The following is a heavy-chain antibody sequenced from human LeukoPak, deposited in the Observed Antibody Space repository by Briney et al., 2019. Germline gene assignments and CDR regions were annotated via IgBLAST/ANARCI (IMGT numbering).Heavy chain of an antibody. CDR3: VKEHSRGWPNLDY. CDR2: INGDGSVT. CDR1: GFTFDAYS. Sequence: VQPGGSLRLSCAASGFTFDAYSMHWVRQAPGKGLEWVSVINGDGSVTNYADSVKGRFTISRVNSENSLYLQMNSLTTDDTALYYCVKEHSRGWPNLDYWGQGTLVTVSS. V-gene: IGHV3-43*01. D-gene: IGHD6-19*01. J-gene: IGHJ4*02.